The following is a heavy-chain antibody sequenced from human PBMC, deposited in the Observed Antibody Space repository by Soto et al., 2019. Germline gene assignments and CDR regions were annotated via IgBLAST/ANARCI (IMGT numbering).Heavy chain of an antibody. CDR1: GYTFTGYY. CDR2: INPNTGGA. CDR3: ARDYYYGSASYGLEI. Sequence: QEHLVQSGAEVKSPGASVKVSCKAAGYTFTGYYIHWVRQAPGQGLEWMGWINPNTGGANIAQKFQGWVTLTRDTSITTTYMEVNRLTSNDTAVYYCARDYYYGSASYGLEIWGQGTMVTVAS. D-gene: IGHD3-10*01. J-gene: IGHJ3*01. V-gene: IGHV1-2*04.